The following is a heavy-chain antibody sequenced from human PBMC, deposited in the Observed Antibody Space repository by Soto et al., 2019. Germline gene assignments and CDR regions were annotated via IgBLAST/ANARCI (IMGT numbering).Heavy chain of an antibody. CDR3: ARGLRGYSYGYFDY. Sequence: PSETLSLTCTVSGGSISSGGYYWSWIRQHPGKGLEWIGYIYYSGSTYYNPSLKSRVTISVDTSKNQFSLKLSSVTAADTAVYYCARGLRGYSYGYFDYWGQGTLVTVSS. CDR2: IYYSGST. CDR1: GGSISSGGYY. D-gene: IGHD5-18*01. V-gene: IGHV4-31*03. J-gene: IGHJ4*02.